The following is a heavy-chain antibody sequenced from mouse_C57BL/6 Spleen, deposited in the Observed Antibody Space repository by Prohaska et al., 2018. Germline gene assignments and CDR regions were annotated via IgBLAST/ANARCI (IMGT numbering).Heavy chain of an antibody. V-gene: IGHV1-55*01. D-gene: IGHD2-4*01. CDR3: ASEIYYDYHYFDY. CDR1: GYTFTSYW. Sequence: YKASGYTFTSYWITWVKQRPGQGLEWIGDIYPGSGSTNYNEKFKSKATLTVDTSSSTTYMQLSSLTSEDSAVYFCASEIYYDYHYFDYWGQGTTLTVSS. CDR2: IYPGSGST. J-gene: IGHJ2*01.